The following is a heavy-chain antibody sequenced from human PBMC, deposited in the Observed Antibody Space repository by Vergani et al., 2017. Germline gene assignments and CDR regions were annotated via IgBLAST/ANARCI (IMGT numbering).Heavy chain of an antibody. Sequence: QVQLVQSGAEVKKPGSSVKVSCKASGGTFSSYAISWVRQAPGQGLEWMGGIIPIFGTANYAQKFQGRVTITADESTSTAYMELSSLRSEDTAVYYCAXRDITIFGVFSIRGYYYYGMDVWGQGTTVTVSS. CDR3: AXRDITIFGVFSIRGYYYYGMDV. V-gene: IGHV1-69*01. CDR1: GGTFSSYA. J-gene: IGHJ6*02. CDR2: IIPIFGTA. D-gene: IGHD3-3*01.